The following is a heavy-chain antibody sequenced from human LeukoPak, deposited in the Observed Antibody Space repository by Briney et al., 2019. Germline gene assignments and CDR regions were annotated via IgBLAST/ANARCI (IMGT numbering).Heavy chain of an antibody. D-gene: IGHD6-13*01. CDR3: ARQGIFISAAATSFDF. CDR1: GYSFTSYW. J-gene: IGHJ4*02. Sequence: GESLKISCKGSGYSFTSYWIGWVRQMPGKGLEWIWIIYPGDSDTRYSPAFQGQVTISADKSISTVYLQWSSLKASGTAMYYCARQGIFISAAATSFDFWGQGTLVTVSS. CDR2: IYPGDSDT. V-gene: IGHV5-51*01.